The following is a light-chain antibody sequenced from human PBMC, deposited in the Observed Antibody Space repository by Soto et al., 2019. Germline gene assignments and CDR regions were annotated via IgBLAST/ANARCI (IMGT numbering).Light chain of an antibody. CDR1: QSISSY. CDR2: AAS. V-gene: IGKV1-39*01. J-gene: IGKJ4*01. Sequence: DIPMTQSPSSLSASVGDIVTITCRASQSISSYLNWYQQKPGKAPKLMIYAASSLQSGVPSRFSGSGSGTDFTLTISSLQPEDVATYYCQQSYSTRLTFGGGTKVDIK. CDR3: QQSYSTRLT.